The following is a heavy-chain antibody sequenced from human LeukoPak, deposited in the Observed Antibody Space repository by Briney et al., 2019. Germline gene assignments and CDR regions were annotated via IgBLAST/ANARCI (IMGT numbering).Heavy chain of an antibody. V-gene: IGHV3-53*01. CDR2: IYSGGST. J-gene: IGHJ4*02. D-gene: IGHD3-16*01. Sequence: GGSLRLSCAASGFTFTSYSMNWVRQAPGKGLEWVSVIYSGGSTYYADSVKGRFTISRDNSKNTLYLQMNSLRAEDTAVYYCAMRGERRGDYWGQGTLVTVSS. CDR1: GFTFTSYS. CDR3: AMRGERRGDY.